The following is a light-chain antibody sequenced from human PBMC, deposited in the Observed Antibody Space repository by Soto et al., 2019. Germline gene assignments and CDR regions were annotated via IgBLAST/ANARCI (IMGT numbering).Light chain of an antibody. CDR3: AAWDDSLNGYV. CDR2: SNN. J-gene: IGLJ1*01. Sequence: QSVWTQPPSASGTPGQRVTISCSGSSANIGSNTVNWYQQLPGTAPKLLIYSNNQRPSGVPDRFSGSKSGTSAALAISGLQSDDEAAYYCAAWDDSLNGYVFGTGTKVTVL. CDR1: SANIGSNT. V-gene: IGLV1-44*01.